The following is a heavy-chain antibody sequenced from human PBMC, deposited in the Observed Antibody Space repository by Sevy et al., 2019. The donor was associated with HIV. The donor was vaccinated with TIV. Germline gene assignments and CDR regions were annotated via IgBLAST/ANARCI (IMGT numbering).Heavy chain of an antibody. J-gene: IGHJ4*02. CDR3: AAKWDY. D-gene: IGHD2-8*01. Sequence: GGSLRLSCAASGFTFGGYWLSWVRQAPGKGLEWVANIKPDGSETYVDSVKGRFFISRDSAMNSLYLQMNSLRVEDTAVYYCAAKWDYWGQGALVTVSS. CDR2: IKPDGSET. V-gene: IGHV3-7*03. CDR1: GFTFGGYW.